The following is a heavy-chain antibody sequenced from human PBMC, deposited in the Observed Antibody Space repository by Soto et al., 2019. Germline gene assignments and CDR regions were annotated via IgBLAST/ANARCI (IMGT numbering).Heavy chain of an antibody. CDR3: TRVVSSNWADKNYDY. D-gene: IGHD7-27*01. Sequence: QVHLVQSGAEEKMPGASVKVSCKASGYTFTNYAMHWVRQAPGQRLEWMGWINTGDGNTQYSQKFLGRVTITRDTSAMTVDIERTSLRSEDTAVYYWTRVVSSNWADKNYDYWGQGTLVTVSS. J-gene: IGHJ4*02. CDR2: INTGDGNT. CDR1: GYTFTNYA. V-gene: IGHV1-3*04.